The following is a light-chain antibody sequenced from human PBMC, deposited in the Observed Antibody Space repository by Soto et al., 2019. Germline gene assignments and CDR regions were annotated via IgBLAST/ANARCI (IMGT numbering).Light chain of an antibody. CDR1: QSVSSN. J-gene: IGKJ2*01. CDR2: GAS. CDR3: QQYNNWLQYT. Sequence: EIVMTQSPATLSVSPGERATLSCRASQSVSSNLAWYQHKPGQAPRLLIYGASTRATGIPARFSGSGSGTEFTLTISSLQSEDFAVYYCQQYNNWLQYTFGQGTKLEIK. V-gene: IGKV3-15*01.